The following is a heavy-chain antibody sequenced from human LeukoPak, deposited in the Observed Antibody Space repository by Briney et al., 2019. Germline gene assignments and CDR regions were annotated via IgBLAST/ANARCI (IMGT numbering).Heavy chain of an antibody. Sequence: ASVTVSCKASGYTFTSYGISWVRQAPGQGLEWMGWISAYNGNTNYAQKLQGGVTMTTDTSTSTAYMELRSLRSDDTAVYYCARDYSSGDFWSGYYAAVWFDPWGQGTLVTVSS. CDR1: GYTFTSYG. J-gene: IGHJ5*02. D-gene: IGHD3-3*01. CDR3: ARDYSSGDFWSGYYAAVWFDP. CDR2: ISAYNGNT. V-gene: IGHV1-18*01.